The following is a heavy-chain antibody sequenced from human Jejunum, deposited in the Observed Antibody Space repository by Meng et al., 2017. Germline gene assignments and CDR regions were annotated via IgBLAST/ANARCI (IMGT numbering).Heavy chain of an antibody. V-gene: IGHV3-7*01. CDR3: ARDSRDIVVIPSAPKYYYNFGMDF. Sequence: GESLKIPCAASGFSLSRYWMSWVRQAPGKGLEWVANIKQDGSEKYYVDSVKGRFTISRDNAKNSLYLQMNSLRVEDTAVYYCARDSRDIVVIPSAPKYYYNFGMDFWGQGTMVTVSS. CDR1: GFSLSRYW. CDR2: IKQDGSEK. J-gene: IGHJ6*02. D-gene: IGHD2-2*01.